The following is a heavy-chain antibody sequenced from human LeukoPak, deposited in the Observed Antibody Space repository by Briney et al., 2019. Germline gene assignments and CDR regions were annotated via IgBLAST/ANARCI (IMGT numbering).Heavy chain of an antibody. CDR3: TTLWDSSSWYRTDV. CDR1: GFTFSHAW. V-gene: IGHV3-15*01. D-gene: IGHD6-13*01. CDR2: IKIKIDGGTT. J-gene: IGHJ6*02. Sequence: AGGSLRLSCAASGFTFSHAWMTWVRQAPGKGLEWVGRIKIKIDGGTTVYAAPVKGRFTISRDDSKNTMYLQMNSLKTEDTAVYSCTTLWDSSSWYRTDVWGQGTTVTVSS.